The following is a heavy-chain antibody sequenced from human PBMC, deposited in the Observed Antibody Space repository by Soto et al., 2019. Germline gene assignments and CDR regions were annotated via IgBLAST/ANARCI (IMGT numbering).Heavy chain of an antibody. Sequence: QVQLVESGGGLVKPGGSLRLSCAASEFTFSDSYMSWIRQAPGKGLEWISYITFSGNTVYYADSLKGRFTISRDNAKNSLYLQMNRLRAEDTAVYYCARVSWREKYGMDVWGQGTTVTVSS. CDR2: ITFSGNTV. J-gene: IGHJ6*02. V-gene: IGHV3-11*01. CDR3: ARVSWREKYGMDV. CDR1: EFTFSDSY.